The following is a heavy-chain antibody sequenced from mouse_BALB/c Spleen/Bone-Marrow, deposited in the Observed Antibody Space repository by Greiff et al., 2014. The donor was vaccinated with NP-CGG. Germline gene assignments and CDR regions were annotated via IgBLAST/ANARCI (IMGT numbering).Heavy chain of an antibody. CDR3: ARDRRITTATYAMDY. D-gene: IGHD1-2*01. V-gene: IGHV5-4*02. CDR2: ISDGGSYT. CDR1: GFTFSDYY. Sequence: EVNVVESGGGLVKPGGSLKLSCAASGFTFSDYYMYWVRQTPEKRLEWVATISDGGSYTYYPDSVKGRFTISRDNAKNNLYLQMSSLKSEDTAVYYCARDRRITTATYAMDYWGQGTSVTVSS. J-gene: IGHJ4*01.